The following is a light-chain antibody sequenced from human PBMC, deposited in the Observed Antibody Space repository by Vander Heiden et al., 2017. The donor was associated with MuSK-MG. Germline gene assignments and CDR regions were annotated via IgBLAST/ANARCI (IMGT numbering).Light chain of an antibody. V-gene: IGKV1-33*01. Sequence: IRLTQSASSLSASVGDRVTITCQASQHIRNFLNWYQQKPGKAPQLLIYDASNLEAGVPSRVSGSGCGTDFTVILSSLQPEDSATYDCQQYDNLSPWGTFGGGTKVEIK. CDR2: DAS. CDR3: QQYDNLSPWGT. J-gene: IGKJ4*02. CDR1: QHIRNF.